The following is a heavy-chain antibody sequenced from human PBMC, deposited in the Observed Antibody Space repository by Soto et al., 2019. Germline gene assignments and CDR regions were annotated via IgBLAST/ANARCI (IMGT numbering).Heavy chain of an antibody. J-gene: IGHJ5*02. CDR3: ARDGPDDFWSGYYNNWFDP. D-gene: IGHD3-3*01. CDR1: GFTFSSYW. Sequence: EVQLVESGGGLVQPGGSLRLSCAASGFTFSSYWMSWVRQAPGKGLEWVANIKQDGSEKYYVDSVMGRFTISRDNAKNSLYLQMNSLRAEDTAVYYCARDGPDDFWSGYYNNWFDPWGQGTLVTVSS. V-gene: IGHV3-7*01. CDR2: IKQDGSEK.